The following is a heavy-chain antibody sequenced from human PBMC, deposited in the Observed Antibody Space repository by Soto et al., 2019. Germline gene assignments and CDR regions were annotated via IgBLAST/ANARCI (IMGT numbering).Heavy chain of an antibody. CDR1: GGTLSSHT. CDR3: ARGRVWGIYCEGWFDP. CDR2: IIPILGNT. D-gene: IGHD3-22*01. J-gene: IGHJ5*02. V-gene: IGHV1-8*02. Sequence: GASVKVSCTASGGTLSSHTISWVRQAPGQGLEWMGRIIPILGNTGYAQKFQGRVTMTRNTSISTAYMELSSLRSEDTAVYYCARGRVWGIYCEGWFDPWGQGTLVTVSS.